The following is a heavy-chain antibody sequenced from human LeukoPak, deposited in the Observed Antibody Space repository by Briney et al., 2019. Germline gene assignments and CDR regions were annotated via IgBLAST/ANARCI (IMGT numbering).Heavy chain of an antibody. CDR3: AATPCSGGSCYGYYFDY. V-gene: IGHV1-69*05. Sequence: ASVKVSCKASGGTFISYAISWVRQAPGQGLEWMGGIIPIFGTANYAQKFQGRVTITTDESTSTAYMELSSLRSEDTAVYYCAATPCSGGSCYGYYFDYWGQGTLVTVS. J-gene: IGHJ4*02. CDR2: IIPIFGTA. D-gene: IGHD2-15*01. CDR1: GGTFISYA.